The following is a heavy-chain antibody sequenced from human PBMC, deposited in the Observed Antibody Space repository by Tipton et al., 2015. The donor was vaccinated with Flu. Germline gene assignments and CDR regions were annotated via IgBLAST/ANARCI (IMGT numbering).Heavy chain of an antibody. D-gene: IGHD2-15*01. J-gene: IGHJ4*02. CDR1: GGSISSSNW. Sequence: GLVKPSGTLSLTCAVSGGSISSSNWWSWVRQPPGKGLQWLGEVYHSGSTNYNPSLKSRVTISVDKSKNQFSLKLSSVTAADTAVYYCARVLLFRTSGFDYWGQGTLVTVSS. V-gene: IGHV4-4*02. CDR2: VYHSGST. CDR3: ARVLLFRTSGFDY.